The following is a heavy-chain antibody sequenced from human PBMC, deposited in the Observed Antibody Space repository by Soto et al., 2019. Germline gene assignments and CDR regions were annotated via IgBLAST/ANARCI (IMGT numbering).Heavy chain of an antibody. Sequence: QVQLVQSGAEVKKPGSSVKVSCKASGDTFSFYSINWVRQAPGLGLEWMGRINPILRMSNYAQRFQGRVTMTADKSTSTAYMKLSSLRSEDTAMYYCASSYGSGYRAFDYWGQGALVTVSS. V-gene: IGHV1-69*02. CDR2: INPILRMS. CDR3: ASSYGSGYRAFDY. D-gene: IGHD3-10*01. CDR1: GDTFSFYS. J-gene: IGHJ4*02.